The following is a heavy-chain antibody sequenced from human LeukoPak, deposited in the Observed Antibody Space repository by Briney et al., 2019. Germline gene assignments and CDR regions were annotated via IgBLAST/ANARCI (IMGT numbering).Heavy chain of an antibody. CDR3: ARPLFRGYIFGWGY. J-gene: IGHJ4*02. Sequence: SETLALTCTVSGDSITSYYWSWLRQPPGKGLEWIGYIYNSGNTNYNPSLKSRVTISVDTSKNQISLRLSSVTAADPAVYYCARPLFRGYIFGWGYWGQGTLVTVSS. V-gene: IGHV4-59*08. D-gene: IGHD5-18*01. CDR2: IYNSGNT. CDR1: GDSITSYY.